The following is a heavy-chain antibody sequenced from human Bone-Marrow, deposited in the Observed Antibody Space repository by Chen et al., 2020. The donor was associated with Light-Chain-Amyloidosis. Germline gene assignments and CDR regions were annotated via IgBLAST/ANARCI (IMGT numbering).Heavy chain of an antibody. D-gene: IGHD4-17*01. V-gene: IGHV1-46*01. CDR2: INPISVSA. J-gene: IGHJ4*02. CDR3: ARMMTTVTTTDY. CDR1: GYIFTKYY. Sequence: QVQLVQSGAEVKKPGASVKISCKASGYIFTKYYMHWVRQAPGEGFEWMGIINPISVSASYAEKFEGRVTMTRDTSTSTFYMELSSLKSEDTSVYYCARMMTTVTTTDYWGQGALVTVSS.